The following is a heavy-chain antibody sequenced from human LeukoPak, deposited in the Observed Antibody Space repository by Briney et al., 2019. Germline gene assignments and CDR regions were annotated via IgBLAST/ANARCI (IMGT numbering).Heavy chain of an antibody. J-gene: IGHJ4*02. V-gene: IGHV3-48*03. D-gene: IGHD5-12*01. CDR2: ISSSGSTI. CDR3: ARDGGYSGYFIDY. CDR1: GFTFSSYE. Sequence: PGGSLRLSCAASGFTFSSYEMNWVRQAPGKGLEWVSYISSSGSTIYYADSVKGRFTISRDNAKNSLYLQMNSLRAEDTAVYCCARDGGYSGYFIDYWGQGTLVTVSS.